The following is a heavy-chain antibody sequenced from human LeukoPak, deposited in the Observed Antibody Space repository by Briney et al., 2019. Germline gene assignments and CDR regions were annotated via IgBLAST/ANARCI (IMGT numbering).Heavy chain of an antibody. D-gene: IGHD4-23*01. V-gene: IGHV1-18*01. CDR3: ARDLYGGNSGCGY. J-gene: IGHJ4*02. CDR2: ISAYNGNT. Sequence: ASVKVSCKASGYTFTSYGISWVRQAPGQGLEWMGWISAYNGNTNYAQKFQGRVTMTRDTSTSTVYMELSSLRSEDTAVYYCARDLYGGNSGCGYWGQGTLVTVSS. CDR1: GYTFTSYG.